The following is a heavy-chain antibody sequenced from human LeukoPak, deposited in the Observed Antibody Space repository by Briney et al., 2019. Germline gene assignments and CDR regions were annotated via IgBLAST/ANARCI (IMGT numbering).Heavy chain of an antibody. D-gene: IGHD5-12*01. CDR1: GGSFSGYY. CDR3: ARRGSGYALTH. Sequence: PSETLSLTCAVYGGSFSGYYWSWIRQPPGKGLEWIGEINHSGSTNYNPSLKSRVTISVDTSKNQFSLKLSSVTAADTAVYYCARRGSGYALTHWGQGTLATVSS. J-gene: IGHJ4*02. CDR2: INHSGST. V-gene: IGHV4-34*01.